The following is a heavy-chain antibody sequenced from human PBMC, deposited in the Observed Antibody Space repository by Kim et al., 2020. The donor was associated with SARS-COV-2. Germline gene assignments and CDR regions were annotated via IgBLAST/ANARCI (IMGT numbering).Heavy chain of an antibody. D-gene: IGHD3-10*01. CDR3: ARRDAFGWFDS. CDR1: GFTFDDYA. CDR2: INWNGDTT. V-gene: IGHV3-20*04. J-gene: IGHJ5*01. Sequence: GGSLRLSCAASGFTFDDYAMSWVRQPPGKGLEWVSRINWNGDTTDYGDSVKGRFTISRDNAKNSLYLQMNSLIAEDTALYYCARRDAFGWFDSWGQGTLVTVSS.